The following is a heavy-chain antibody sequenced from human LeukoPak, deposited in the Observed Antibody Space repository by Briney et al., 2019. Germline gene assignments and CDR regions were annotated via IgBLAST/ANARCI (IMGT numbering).Heavy chain of an antibody. CDR1: GYTFTSNY. J-gene: IGHJ4*02. D-gene: IGHD4-17*01. V-gene: IGHV1-2*02. CDR2: INPNSGGT. CDR3: AREYGDYSFDY. Sequence: ASVKVSCKAFGYTFTSNYMHWVRQAPGQGLEWMGWINPNSGGTNYAQKFQGRVTMTRDTSISTAYMELSRLRSDDTAVYYCAREYGDYSFDYWGQGTLVTVSS.